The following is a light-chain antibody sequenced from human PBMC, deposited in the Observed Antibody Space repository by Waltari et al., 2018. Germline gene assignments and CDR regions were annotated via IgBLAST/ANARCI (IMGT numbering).Light chain of an antibody. J-gene: IGKJ1*01. Sequence: EIVLTQSPGSLSSSPGERVPLPCRASQSVSRSLAWYQQKPGQAPRLLIFGASNRATGIPDRFRGSGSETDFSLTISRLEPEDFAVYYCQHYVRLPATFGRGTKVEIK. CDR2: GAS. V-gene: IGKV3-20*01. CDR3: QHYVRLPAT. CDR1: QSVSRS.